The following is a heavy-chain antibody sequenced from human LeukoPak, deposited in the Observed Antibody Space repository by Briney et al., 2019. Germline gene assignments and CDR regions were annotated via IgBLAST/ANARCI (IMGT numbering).Heavy chain of an antibody. CDR1: GGSISSGGYY. CDR2: IYYSGST. CDR3: ARGPPWASRGNSSWGPPTYYYGMDV. J-gene: IGHJ6*02. V-gene: IGHV4-31*03. D-gene: IGHD4-23*01. Sequence: PSETLSLTCTVSGGSISSGGYYWSWIRQHPGKGLEWIGYIYYSGSTYYNPSLKSRVTISVDTSKNQFSLKLSSVTAADTAVYYCARGPPWASRGNSSWGPPTYYYGMDVWGQGTTVTVSS.